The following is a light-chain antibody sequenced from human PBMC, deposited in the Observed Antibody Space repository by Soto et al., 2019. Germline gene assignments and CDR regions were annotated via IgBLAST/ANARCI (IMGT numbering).Light chain of an antibody. CDR1: RSVSSSY. Sequence: IVLTQSPDTLSLSPGERATLYCRASRSVSSSYLAWYQHKAGQAPRLLISGASNRATDIPDRFSGSESGTDFTLTISRLEPEDFAVYYCQHYGSSPPYTFGVGTKLEIK. CDR2: GAS. CDR3: QHYGSSPPYT. V-gene: IGKV3-20*01. J-gene: IGKJ2*01.